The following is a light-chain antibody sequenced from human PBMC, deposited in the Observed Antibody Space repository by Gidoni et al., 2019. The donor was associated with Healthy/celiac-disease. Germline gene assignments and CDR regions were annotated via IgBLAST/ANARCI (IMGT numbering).Light chain of an antibody. J-gene: IGKJ1*01. CDR2: AAS. V-gene: IGKV1-39*01. Sequence: DIQMTKSPSSLSASVGDRVTITCRASQSISSYLNWYPQKPGNAPKLLIYAASSFQSGVPSRFSGSGSGTDFTLSISSLQPEDFATYYCQQSYSTPRTFXQXTKVEIK. CDR3: QQSYSTPRT. CDR1: QSISSY.